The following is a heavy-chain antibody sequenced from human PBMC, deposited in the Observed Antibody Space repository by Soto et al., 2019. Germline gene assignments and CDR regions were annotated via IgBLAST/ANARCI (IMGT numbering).Heavy chain of an antibody. J-gene: IGHJ4*02. CDR3: ARDPRRYYDSSGYYQPYYFDY. CDR2: ISYDGSNK. D-gene: IGHD3-22*01. Sequence: GGSLRLSCAASGFTFSSYAMHWVRQAPGKGLEWVAVISYDGSNKYYADPVKGRFTISRDNSKNTLYLQMNSLRAEDTAVYYCARDPRRYYDSSGYYQPYYFDYWGQGTLVTVSS. V-gene: IGHV3-30-3*01. CDR1: GFTFSSYA.